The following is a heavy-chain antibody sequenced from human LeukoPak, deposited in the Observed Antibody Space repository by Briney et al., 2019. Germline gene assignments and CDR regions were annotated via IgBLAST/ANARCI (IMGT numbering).Heavy chain of an antibody. CDR3: ARGVGAAAGY. CDR2: IIPIFGTA. D-gene: IGHD6-13*01. CDR1: GGTFSIYA. Sequence: GASVTVSCKASGGTFSIYAISWVRQAPGQGLEWMGGIIPIFGTANYAQKFQGRVTITADESTSTAYMELSGLRSEDTAVYYCARGVGAAAGYWGQGTLVTVSS. V-gene: IGHV1-69*13. J-gene: IGHJ4*02.